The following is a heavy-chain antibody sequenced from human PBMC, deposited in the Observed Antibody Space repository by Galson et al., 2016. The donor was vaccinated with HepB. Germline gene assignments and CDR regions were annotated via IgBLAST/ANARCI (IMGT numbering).Heavy chain of an antibody. CDR1: GYTFSNYG. CDR2: ISGYNGNT. J-gene: IGHJ6*02. V-gene: IGHV1-18*01. CDR3: AREASFYYSGMDV. Sequence: SVKVSCKASGYTFSNYGFSWVRQAPGQGLEWMGWISGYNGNTNYAQKFQGRVTMTTDTSTRTGYMVLTSLRSDDTAVYYCAREASFYYSGMDVWGQGTTVIVSS. D-gene: IGHD3-16*01.